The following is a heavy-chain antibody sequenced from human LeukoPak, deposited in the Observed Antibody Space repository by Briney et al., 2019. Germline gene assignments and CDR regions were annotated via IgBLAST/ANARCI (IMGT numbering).Heavy chain of an antibody. CDR2: ISPRGDIT. D-gene: IGHD3-10*01. J-gene: IGHJ4*02. Sequence: PGGSLRLSCAASGFTFSSYWMSWVRQASGKGLEWVSGISPRGDITYYADSVKGRFTISRDNSKNMLYLELISLTAEDTAVYYCAKDDAWLQFGEWSQGTLVTVSS. CDR3: AKDDAWLQFGE. CDR1: GFTFSSYW. V-gene: IGHV3-23*01.